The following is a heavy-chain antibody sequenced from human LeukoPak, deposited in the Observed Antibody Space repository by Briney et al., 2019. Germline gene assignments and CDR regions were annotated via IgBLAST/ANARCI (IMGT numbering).Heavy chain of an antibody. Sequence: PGGSLRLSCAASGFTFSTYAVNWVRQAPGKGLEWVSTISGSGGGTYYADSVKGRFTISRDNSKNTLYLQMSSLRAEDTAVYYCAKDRGRYYDSSGYYWGYYFDSWGPGILVTVSS. CDR2: ISGSGGGT. V-gene: IGHV3-23*01. J-gene: IGHJ4*02. D-gene: IGHD3-22*01. CDR3: AKDRGRYYDSSGYYWGYYFDS. CDR1: GFTFSTYA.